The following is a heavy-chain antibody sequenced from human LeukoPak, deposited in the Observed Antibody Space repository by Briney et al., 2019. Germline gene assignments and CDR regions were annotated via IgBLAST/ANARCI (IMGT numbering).Heavy chain of an antibody. J-gene: IGHJ4*02. Sequence: GESLKISCKGSGYSFTTYWIGWVRQTPGKGLEWMGIIYPGDSDTRYSPSFQGQVTISADKSISTAYLQWSSLKASDTAIYYCARSSDFWSGPTLDYWGQGTLVTVSS. CDR2: IYPGDSDT. CDR1: GYSFTTYW. CDR3: ARSSDFWSGPTLDY. D-gene: IGHD3-3*01. V-gene: IGHV5-51*01.